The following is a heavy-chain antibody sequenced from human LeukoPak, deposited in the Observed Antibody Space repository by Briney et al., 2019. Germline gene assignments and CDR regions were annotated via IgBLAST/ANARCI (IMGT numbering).Heavy chain of an antibody. V-gene: IGHV4-4*07. J-gene: IGHJ1*01. CDR3: ARELYYDSSGFRYSQH. CDR1: GGSISSYY. Sequence: SETLSLTCTVSGGSISSYYWSWIRQPAGKGLEWIGRIYSSGSTNYNPSLKSRVTMSVDTSKNQFSLKLSSVTASDTAVYYCARELYYDSSGFRYSQHWGQGTLVTVSS. D-gene: IGHD3-22*01. CDR2: IYSSGST.